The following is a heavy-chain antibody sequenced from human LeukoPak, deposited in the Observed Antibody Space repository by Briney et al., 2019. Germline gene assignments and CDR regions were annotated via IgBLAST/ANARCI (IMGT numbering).Heavy chain of an antibody. V-gene: IGHV1-18*01. CDR3: ARVRYNWNPDDAFDI. CDR2: ISAYNGNT. D-gene: IGHD1-20*01. CDR1: GGTFDTFA. Sequence: ASVKVSCKASGGTFDTFAISWVRQAPGQGLEWMGWISAYNGNTNYAQKLQGRVTMTTDTSTSTAYMELRSLRSDDTAVYYCARVRYNWNPDDAFDIWGQGTMVTVSS. J-gene: IGHJ3*02.